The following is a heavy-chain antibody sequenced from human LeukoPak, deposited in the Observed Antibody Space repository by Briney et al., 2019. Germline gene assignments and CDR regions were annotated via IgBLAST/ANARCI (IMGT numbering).Heavy chain of an antibody. CDR3: ARCWSSDRGYCDF. CDR1: GHIFTSYG. V-gene: IGHV1-18*01. J-gene: IGHJ4*02. CDR2: ISAYNFAT. Sequence: GASVKVSCKTSGHIFTSYGFTWGRQAPGQGLEWMGWISAYNFATDYARKFQGRVTMTADTSTGTVYMDLRSLRGDDTAVYYCARCWSSDRGYCDFWGQGTQVIVSS.